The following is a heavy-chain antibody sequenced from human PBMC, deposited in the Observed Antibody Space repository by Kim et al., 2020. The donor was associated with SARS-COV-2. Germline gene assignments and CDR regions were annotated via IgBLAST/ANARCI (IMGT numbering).Heavy chain of an antibody. Sequence: GGSLRLSCAASGFTFSRYWLSWVRHAPGRRLELVAIIRQDGNEKHYVDSVQGRFTISRDNSENSLFLQMNSLRAEDTAMYYCPRGPGVPHAPSYFDYWG. D-gene: IGHD2-2*01. CDR3: PRGPGVPHAPSYFDY. V-gene: IGHV3-7*01. J-gene: IGHJ4*01. CDR1: GFTFSRYW. CDR2: IRQDGNEK.